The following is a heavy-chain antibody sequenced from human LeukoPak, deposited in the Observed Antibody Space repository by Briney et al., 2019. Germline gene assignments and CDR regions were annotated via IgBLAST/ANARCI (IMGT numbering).Heavy chain of an antibody. V-gene: IGHV4-34*01. Sequence: DPSETLSLTCAVYGGSFSGYYWSWIRQPPGKGLEWIGEINHSGSTNYNPSLKSRVTISVDTSKNQFSLKLSSVTAADTAVYYCAAQRAAGLDYWGQGTLVTVSS. CDR2: INHSGST. CDR1: GGSFSGYY. J-gene: IGHJ4*02. D-gene: IGHD6-19*01. CDR3: AAQRAAGLDY.